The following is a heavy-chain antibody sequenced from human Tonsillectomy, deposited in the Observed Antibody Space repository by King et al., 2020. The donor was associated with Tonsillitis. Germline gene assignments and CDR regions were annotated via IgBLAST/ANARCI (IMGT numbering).Heavy chain of an antibody. D-gene: IGHD2-2*01. V-gene: IGHV1-46*03. CDR1: GYTFTNYY. J-gene: IGHJ6*03. CDR3: ARVPPYCSSTSCYPLYYMDV. Sequence: VQLVESGAEVKKPGASVKVSCKASGYTFTNYYMLWVRQAPGQGLEWMGINNPSGGSTSYAQKFQGRVTMTRDTSTSTVYMELSSLRSEDTAVYYCARVPPYCSSTSCYPLYYMDVWGKGTTVTVSS. CDR2: NNPSGGST.